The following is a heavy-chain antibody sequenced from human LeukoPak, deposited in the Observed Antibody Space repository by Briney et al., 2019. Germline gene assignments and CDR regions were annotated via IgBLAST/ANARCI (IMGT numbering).Heavy chain of an antibody. CDR3: ARADYGSGSYYNDPVGLDY. V-gene: IGHV3-21*01. D-gene: IGHD3-10*01. CDR2: ISSSSSYI. CDR1: GFTFSSYS. J-gene: IGHJ4*02. Sequence: GGSLRLSCAASGFTFSSYSMNWVRQAPGKGLEWVSSISSSSSYIYYADSVKGRFTISRDNAKNSLYLQMNSLRAEDTAVYYCARADYGSGSYYNDPVGLDYWGQGTLVTVSS.